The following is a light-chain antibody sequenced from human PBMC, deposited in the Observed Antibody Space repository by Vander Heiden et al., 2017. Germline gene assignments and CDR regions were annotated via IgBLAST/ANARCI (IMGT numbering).Light chain of an antibody. CDR3: AAWDDSLNGVV. CDR2: YDD. J-gene: IGLJ2*01. V-gene: IGLV1-36*01. Sequence: QSVLTPPPSVSDAPRQRVTISCSGSSSNIGKHAGNWYQQVPGKAPKLLIYYDDLLPSGVSDRCTGSQSGTSASLAISGLQSEDEADYYCAAWDDSLNGVVVGGGTKLNVL. CDR1: SSNIGKHA.